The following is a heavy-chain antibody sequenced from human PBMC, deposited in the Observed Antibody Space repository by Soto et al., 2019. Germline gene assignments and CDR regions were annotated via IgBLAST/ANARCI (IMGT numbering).Heavy chain of an antibody. CDR2: ISGSGGST. CDR1: GFTFSSYA. CDR3: AKDLVYNWNYGRFDY. J-gene: IGHJ4*02. Sequence: GGSLRLSCAASGFTFSSYAMSWVRQAPGKGLEWVSAISGSGGSTYYADSVKGRFTISRDNSKNTLYLQMNSLRAEDTAVYYCAKDLVYNWNYGRFDYWGQGTLVTVSS. D-gene: IGHD1-7*01. V-gene: IGHV3-23*01.